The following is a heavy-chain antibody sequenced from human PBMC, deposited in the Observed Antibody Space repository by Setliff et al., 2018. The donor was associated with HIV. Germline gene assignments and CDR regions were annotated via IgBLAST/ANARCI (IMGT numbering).Heavy chain of an antibody. J-gene: IGHJ5*02. V-gene: IGHV4-31*11. D-gene: IGHD2-15*01. Sequence: SETLSLTCVVSGGSINTGGYYWTWIRQVPGKGLEWIGSIYYTGTTNYNPSLESRLTISIDTSQNHFSLKLTSVTAADTALYFCSRGTYCKGLDPWGQGTLVTVSS. CDR1: GGSINTGGYY. CDR2: IYYTGTT. CDR3: SRGTYCKGLDP.